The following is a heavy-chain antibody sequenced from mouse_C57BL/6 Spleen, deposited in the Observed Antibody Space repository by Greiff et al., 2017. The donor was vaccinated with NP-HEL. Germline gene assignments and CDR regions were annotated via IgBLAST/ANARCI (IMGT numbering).Heavy chain of an antibody. J-gene: IGHJ2*01. CDR2: IDPNSGGT. Sequence: QVQLKQPGAELVKPGASVKLSCKASGYTFTSYWMHWVKQRPGRGLEWIGRIDPNSGGTKYNEKFKSKATLTVDKHSSTAYMQLSSLTAEDSAVYYCAIITTVVEGYFDYWGQGTTLTVSS. CDR3: AIITTVVEGYFDY. D-gene: IGHD1-1*01. CDR1: GYTFTSYW. V-gene: IGHV1-72*01.